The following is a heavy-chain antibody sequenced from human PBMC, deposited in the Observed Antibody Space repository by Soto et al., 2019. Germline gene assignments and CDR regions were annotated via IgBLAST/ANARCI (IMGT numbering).Heavy chain of an antibody. D-gene: IGHD1-1*01. CDR1: GGSISSSNW. Sequence: QVQLQESGPGLVKPSGTLSLTCAVSGGSISSSNWWRWVRQPPGKGLEWIGEIYHSGSTNNNPSLTNRVSISVDKSKNQFSLKLSSVTAADTAVYHCAKGRGEVRQVYGYGERPHAGLDYWGQGTLVTVSS. V-gene: IGHV4-4*02. CDR3: AKGRGEVRQVYGYGERPHAGLDY. J-gene: IGHJ4*02. CDR2: IYHSGST.